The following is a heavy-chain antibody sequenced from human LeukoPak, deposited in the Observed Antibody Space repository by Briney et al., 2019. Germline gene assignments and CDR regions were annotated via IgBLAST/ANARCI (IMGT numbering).Heavy chain of an antibody. CDR1: GGSISGYY. D-gene: IGHD3-16*02. V-gene: IGHV4-59*01. CDR2: IHYSGNT. J-gene: IGHJ4*02. Sequence: PSETLSLTCIVSGGSISGYYWSWIRQPPGGGLEFIGYIHYSGNTYYNPSLKGRVTISMDTSKNQFSLILYSVTAADTAMFYCARSNSGYQKPLDHWGPGALVTISS. CDR3: ARSNSGYQKPLDH.